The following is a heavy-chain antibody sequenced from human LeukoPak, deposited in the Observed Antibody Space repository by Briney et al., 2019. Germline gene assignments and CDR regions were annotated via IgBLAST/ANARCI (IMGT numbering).Heavy chain of an antibody. CDR1: GFTFSNAW. D-gene: IGHD2-2*01. J-gene: IGHJ1*01. CDR3: TSYPGYCSSTSCYHSLSEYFQH. Sequence: SGGSLRLSCAASGFTFSNAWMSWVRQAPGKGLEWVGRIKSKTDGGTTDYAAPVKGRFTISRDDSKNTLYLQMNSLKTEDTAVYYCTSYPGYCSSTSCYHSLSEYFQHWGQGTLVTVSS. CDR2: IKSKTDGGTT. V-gene: IGHV3-15*01.